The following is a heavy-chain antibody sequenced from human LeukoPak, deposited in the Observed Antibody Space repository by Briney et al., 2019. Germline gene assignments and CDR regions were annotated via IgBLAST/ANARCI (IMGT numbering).Heavy chain of an antibody. D-gene: IGHD2-2*01. CDR2: IIPIFGTA. CDR1: GGTFSSYA. Sequence: GASVKVSCKASGGTFSSYAISWVRPAPGQGLEWMGGIIPIFGTANYAQKFQGRVTITADKSTSTAYMERSSLRSEDTAVYYCASQLGCSSTSCYLDYWGQGTLVTVST. CDR3: ASQLGCSSTSCYLDY. V-gene: IGHV1-69*06. J-gene: IGHJ4*02.